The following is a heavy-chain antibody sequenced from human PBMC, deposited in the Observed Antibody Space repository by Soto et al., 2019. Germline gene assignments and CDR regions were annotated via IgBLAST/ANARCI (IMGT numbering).Heavy chain of an antibody. V-gene: IGHV1-46*01. J-gene: IGHJ4*02. CDR2: INPSGGST. CDR1: GYTFTSYY. CDR3: ARDYSGYDSDGYYFDY. Sequence: ASVKVSCKASGYTFTSYYMHWVRQAPGQGLEWMGIINPSGGSTSYAQKFQGRVTMTRDTSTSTVYMELSSLRSGDTAVYYCARDYSGYDSDGYYFDYWGQGTLVTVSS. D-gene: IGHD5-12*01.